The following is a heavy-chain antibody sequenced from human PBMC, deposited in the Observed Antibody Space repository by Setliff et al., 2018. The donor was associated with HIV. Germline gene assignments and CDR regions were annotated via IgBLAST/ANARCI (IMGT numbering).Heavy chain of an antibody. CDR2: AHYSGSD. D-gene: IGHD3-22*01. J-gene: IGHJ5*02. CDR3: ARVGYNDDSGYPYNWFDP. CDR1: GGSIRSYY. Sequence: WETLSLTCTVSGGSIRSYYWSWIRQPPGKGLEWLGHAHYSGSDKNNPSLRSRISMAVDTSKNQVSLKLSSVTAADTAVYYCARVGYNDDSGYPYNWFDPWGQGTLVTVSS. V-gene: IGHV4-59*01.